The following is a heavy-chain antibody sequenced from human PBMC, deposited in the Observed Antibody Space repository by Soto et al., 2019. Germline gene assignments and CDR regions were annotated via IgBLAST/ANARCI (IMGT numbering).Heavy chain of an antibody. V-gene: IGHV3-33*01. CDR2: ISNDENIK. CDR1: GFTFSNFG. Sequence: GGSLRLSGVASGFTFSNFGMHWVRQAPGKGLEWVAVISNDENIKQYADSVRGRFAISRDNSKNTLYLQMTSLRAEDTAIYYCARGLRSVLDYWGQGTLVTVSS. J-gene: IGHJ4*02. CDR3: ARGLRSVLDY. D-gene: IGHD6-6*01.